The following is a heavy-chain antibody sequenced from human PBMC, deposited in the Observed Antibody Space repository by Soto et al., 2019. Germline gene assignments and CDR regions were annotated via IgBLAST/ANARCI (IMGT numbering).Heavy chain of an antibody. Sequence: EVQLLESGGGLIQPGGSLRLSCAASEFTFSTYAMTWVRQAPGKGLEWVSAISGGGGSTYYADSVKGRFTISRDNSKNTLYLQMNSLRAEDTGGYYCAKKFVSGKYPWGMDVWGQGTTVTVSS. D-gene: IGHD1-26*01. CDR1: EFTFSTYA. J-gene: IGHJ6*02. CDR3: AKKFVSGKYPWGMDV. CDR2: ISGGGGST. V-gene: IGHV3-23*01.